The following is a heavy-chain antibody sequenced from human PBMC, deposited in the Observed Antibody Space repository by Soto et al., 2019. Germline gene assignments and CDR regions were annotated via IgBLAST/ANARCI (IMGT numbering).Heavy chain of an antibody. CDR2: IYWDDDK. D-gene: IGHD2-15*01. CDR3: AHRPSYCSGGSCYPGFDY. Sequence: QITLKESGPPLVKPTQTLTLTCTFSGFSLSTSGVGVGWIRQPPGKALEWLALIYWDDDKRDSPPLKSRLTITKDTSKNQVVLTMTNMDPVDTATYYCAHRPSYCSGGSCYPGFDYWGQGTLVTVSS. CDR1: GFSLSTSGVG. V-gene: IGHV2-5*02. J-gene: IGHJ4*02.